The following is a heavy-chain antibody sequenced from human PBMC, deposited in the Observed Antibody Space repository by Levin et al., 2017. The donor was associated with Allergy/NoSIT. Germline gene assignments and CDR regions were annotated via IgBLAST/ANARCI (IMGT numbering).Heavy chain of an antibody. Sequence: ASVKVSCEAAGYTFTDHYMHWVRQAPGQGLEWMGWVNCNSGDTHYAQKFQDRVTMTRDTSITTAYIEVSSLRFDDTALYLCARNDYGDYVQNFDYWGQGTLVTVSS. CDR2: VNCNSGDT. CDR3: ARNDYGDYVQNFDY. J-gene: IGHJ4*02. D-gene: IGHD4-17*01. CDR1: GYTFTDHY. V-gene: IGHV1-2*02.